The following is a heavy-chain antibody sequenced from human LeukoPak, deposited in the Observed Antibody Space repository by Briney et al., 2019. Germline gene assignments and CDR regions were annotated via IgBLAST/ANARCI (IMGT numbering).Heavy chain of an antibody. V-gene: IGHV4-4*07. D-gene: IGHD2-8*01. CDR3: AREFWELLVGYYYYYMDV. J-gene: IGHJ6*03. Sequence: MTSETLSLTCNVSGGSITSYYWSWVRQPAGKGLEWIGRIYTSGSTNYNPSLKSRVTMSLDTSKKQFSLKLSSVAAADTAVYYCAREFWELLVGYYYYYMDVWGKGTPVTVSS. CDR2: IYTSGST. CDR1: GGSITSYY.